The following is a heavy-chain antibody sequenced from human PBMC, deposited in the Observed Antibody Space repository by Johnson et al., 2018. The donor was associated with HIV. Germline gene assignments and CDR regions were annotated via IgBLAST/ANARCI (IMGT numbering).Heavy chain of an antibody. CDR3: ARVSSGGAFDI. J-gene: IGHJ3*02. CDR2: IGTAGDT. Sequence: MQLVESGGGVVQPGRSLRLSCAASGFTFSSYDMHWVRQATGKGLEWVSAIGTAGDTYYPGSVKGRFTISRDNSKNTLYLQMNSLRAGDTAVYYCARVSSGGAFDIWGQGTMVTVSS. D-gene: IGHD3-22*01. V-gene: IGHV3-13*01. CDR1: GFTFSSYD.